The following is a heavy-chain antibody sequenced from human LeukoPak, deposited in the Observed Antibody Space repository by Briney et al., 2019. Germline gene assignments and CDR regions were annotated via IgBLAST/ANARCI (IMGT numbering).Heavy chain of an antibody. CDR1: GVSFDDYY. J-gene: IGHJ4*02. CDR3: TRMTTGQDY. V-gene: IGHV4-34*01. CDR2: INQSGYP. Sequence: KTSETLSLTCAVSGVSFDDYYWSWVRQTPRKGLGWIGEINQSGYPNDSPSLKSRVALSIDTSRKQFSLDLRSVTVADAGIYYCTRMTTGQDYWGQGTLVTVSS. D-gene: IGHD4-17*01.